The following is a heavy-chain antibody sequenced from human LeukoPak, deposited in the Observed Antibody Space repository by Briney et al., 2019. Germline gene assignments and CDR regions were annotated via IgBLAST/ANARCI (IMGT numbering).Heavy chain of an antibody. CDR1: GGSISSGSYY. CDR2: IYTSGST. Sequence: SETLSLTCTVSGGSISSGSYYWSWIRQPAGKGLEWIGRIYTSGSTNYNPSLKSRVTISVDTSKNQFSLKLSSVTAADTAVYYCARDLIERWYDFWSGYDPWGQGTLVTVSS. V-gene: IGHV4-61*02. D-gene: IGHD3-3*01. CDR3: ARDLIERWYDFWSGYDP. J-gene: IGHJ5*02.